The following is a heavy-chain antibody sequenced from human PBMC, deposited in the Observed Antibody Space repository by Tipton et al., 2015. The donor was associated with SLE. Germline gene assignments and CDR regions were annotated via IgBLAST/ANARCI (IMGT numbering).Heavy chain of an antibody. CDR3: AREGDYGVIFDY. D-gene: IGHD4-17*01. J-gene: IGHJ4*02. CDR2: IYYSGST. CDR1: GGSISCYY. Sequence: TLSLTCTVSGGSISCYYWSWIRQPPGKGLEWIGYIYYSGSTNYNPSLKSRVTISVDTSKNQFSLKLSSVTAADTAVYYCAREGDYGVIFDYWGQGTLVTVSS. V-gene: IGHV4-59*01.